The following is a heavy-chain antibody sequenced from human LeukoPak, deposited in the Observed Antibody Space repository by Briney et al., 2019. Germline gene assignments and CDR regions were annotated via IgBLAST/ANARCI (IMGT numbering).Heavy chain of an antibody. CDR1: GFAFSDDS. V-gene: IGHV3-21*01. CDR3: AREYTAMAYDY. CDR2: ISSTSKYI. D-gene: IGHD5-18*01. J-gene: IGHJ4*02. Sequence: GGSLRLSCVASGFAFSDDSMNWVRQPPGKGLEWVSSISSTSKYIYNADSVKGRFTISRDNAKNSLFLQMNNLRVDDSAVYYCAREYTAMAYDYWGQGNLVTVSS.